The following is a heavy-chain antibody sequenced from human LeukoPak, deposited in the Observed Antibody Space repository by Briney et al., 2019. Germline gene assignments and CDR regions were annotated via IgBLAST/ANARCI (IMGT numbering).Heavy chain of an antibody. CDR1: GFSLSSDGVG. D-gene: IGHD5-24*01. CDR3: AHSRDGYNEVHFDY. V-gene: IGHV2-5*02. CDR2: IYWDAGK. Sequence: SGPTLVKPTQPLTLTFTFSGFSLSSDGVGVGWIRQPPVKALEWLALIYWDAGKRYSPSLKSRLTITKVTSKNQVVLTMTDPDPVDTGTYYCAHSRDGYNEVHFDYWDQGTLVTVSS. J-gene: IGHJ4*02.